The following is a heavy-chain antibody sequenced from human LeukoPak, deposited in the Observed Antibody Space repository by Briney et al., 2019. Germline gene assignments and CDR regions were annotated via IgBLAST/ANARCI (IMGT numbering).Heavy chain of an antibody. D-gene: IGHD4-11*01. Sequence: GGSLRLSCAASGFTFSSYSMNWVRQAPGKGLEWVSYISSSGSTIYYADSVKGRFTISRDNAKNSVYLQMNSLGADDTAVYYCATYSILNAREFRYWGQGTLVTVTS. CDR2: ISSSGSTI. J-gene: IGHJ1*01. CDR1: GFTFSSYS. V-gene: IGHV3-48*01. CDR3: ATYSILNAREFRY.